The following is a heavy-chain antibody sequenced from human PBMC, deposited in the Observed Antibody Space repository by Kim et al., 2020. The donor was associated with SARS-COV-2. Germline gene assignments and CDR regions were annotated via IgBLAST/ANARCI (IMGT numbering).Heavy chain of an antibody. CDR1: GYTFTAYY. CDR2: INPNSGGT. Sequence: ASVKVSCKASGYTFTAYYIHWVRQAPGQGLEWMGRINPNSGGTNYAQKFQDRVTMTRDTSISTAYMELSRLRSDDTAVYYCARDGKGQQLVHFHYYFYGMDVWGQGTTVTVSS. CDR3: ARDGKGQQLVHFHYYFYGMDV. D-gene: IGHD6-13*01. J-gene: IGHJ6*02. V-gene: IGHV1-2*06.